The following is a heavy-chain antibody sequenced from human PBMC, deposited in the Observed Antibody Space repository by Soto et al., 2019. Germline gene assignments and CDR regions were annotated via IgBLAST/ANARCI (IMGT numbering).Heavy chain of an antibody. Sequence: GGSLRLSCAASGFTFSSYAMHWVRQAPGKGLEWVAVISYDGSNKYYADSVKGRFTISRDNSKNTLYLQMNSLRAEDTAVYYCARGITIFGVVENWFDPWGQGTLVTVSS. D-gene: IGHD3-3*01. CDR2: ISYDGSNK. J-gene: IGHJ5*02. V-gene: IGHV3-30-3*01. CDR1: GFTFSSYA. CDR3: ARGITIFGVVENWFDP.